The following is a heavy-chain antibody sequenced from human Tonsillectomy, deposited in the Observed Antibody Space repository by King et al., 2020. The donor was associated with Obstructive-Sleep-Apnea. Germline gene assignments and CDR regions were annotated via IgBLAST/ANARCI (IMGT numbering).Heavy chain of an antibody. CDR3: ARGALKRAAGSDRKPNYYFDY. Sequence: QLVQSGAEVKKPGASVKVPCKASGYTFTSYDINWVRQATGQGLEWMGWMNPNSGNTGYAQRFQGRVTMTRNTSISTAYMELSSLRTGDTAVYYCARGALKRAAGSDRKPNYYFDYWGQGTLVTVSS. CDR2: MNPNSGNT. CDR1: GYTFTSYD. J-gene: IGHJ4*02. D-gene: IGHD6-13*01. V-gene: IGHV1-8*01.